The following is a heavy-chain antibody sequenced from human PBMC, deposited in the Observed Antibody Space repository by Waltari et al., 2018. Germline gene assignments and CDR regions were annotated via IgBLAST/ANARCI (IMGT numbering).Heavy chain of an antibody. CDR3: ARGGPGVADV. V-gene: IGHV1-46*01. CDR1: GYTFTNYY. Sequence: QVQLVQSGAEVKKPGASVNVSCKATGYTFTNYYVHWVRQAPGQGLEWMGEIRSSDGATSYPQKFQGRITMTRDTSTSTVHMELSTLRSEDTAVYYCARGGPGVADVWGKGTTVTISS. D-gene: IGHD2-15*01. J-gene: IGHJ6*04. CDR2: IRSSDGAT.